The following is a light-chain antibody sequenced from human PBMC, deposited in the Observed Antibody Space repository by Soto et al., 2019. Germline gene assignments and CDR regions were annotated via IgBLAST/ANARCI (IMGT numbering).Light chain of an antibody. V-gene: IGKV1-39*01. Sequence: DIQMTQSPSSLSASVGDRVTITCRASQNISSYLNWYQQKPGKAPKLLIYAASSLQSGVPPRFSGSGSGADFTLTFSSLQPEDFATYYCQQSYSSPLSFGGGTKVDIK. CDR2: AAS. J-gene: IGKJ4*01. CDR1: QNISSY. CDR3: QQSYSSPLS.